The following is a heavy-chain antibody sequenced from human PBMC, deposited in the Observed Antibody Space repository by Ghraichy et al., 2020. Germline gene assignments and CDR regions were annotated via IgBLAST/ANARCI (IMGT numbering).Heavy chain of an antibody. CDR3: ARQYNWGGQYSYGMDV. CDR1: GHTLTNYG. J-gene: IGHJ6*02. V-gene: IGHV7-4-1*02. Sequence: ASVKVSCKASGHTLTNYGVNWVRQAPGQGLEWVGWINTNTGDPTYAQAFTGRFVFSLDTSVSTAYLEINSLSPEDTALYFCARQYNWGGQYSYGMDVWGQGTTVTVSS. CDR2: INTNTGDP. D-gene: IGHD1-20*01.